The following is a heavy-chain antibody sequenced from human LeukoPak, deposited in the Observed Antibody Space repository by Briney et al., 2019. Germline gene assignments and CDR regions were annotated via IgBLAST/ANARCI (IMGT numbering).Heavy chain of an antibody. Sequence: GGSLRLSCAASGFTFSSYSMNWVRQAPGKGLEWVSAISDGGGGTFYADSAKGRFTISRDNSKNTLYLQMNSLRAEDTAVYYCAKDLGGKPYYCYGMDVWGQGTTVTVSS. V-gene: IGHV3-23*01. CDR1: GFTFSSYS. CDR2: ISDGGGGT. CDR3: AKDLGGKPYYCYGMDV. J-gene: IGHJ6*02.